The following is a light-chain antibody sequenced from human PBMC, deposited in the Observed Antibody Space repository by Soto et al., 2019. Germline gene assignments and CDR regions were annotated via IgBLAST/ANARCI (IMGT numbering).Light chain of an antibody. CDR3: HQCKTFPFT. Sequence: IQMTQSPSSVSASVGDTVTLSCQTSHGVSGWLAWYQQKPGKAPTLLIYTVSNLQSGVPSRFSGSGSGTDFSLTITNLQPEDFATYFCHQCKTFPFTFGPGTKVEVK. J-gene: IGKJ3*01. CDR1: HGVSGW. V-gene: IGKV1-12*01. CDR2: TVS.